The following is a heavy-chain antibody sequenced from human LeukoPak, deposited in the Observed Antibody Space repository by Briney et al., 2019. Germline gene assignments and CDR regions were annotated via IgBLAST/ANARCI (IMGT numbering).Heavy chain of an antibody. Sequence: SQTLSLTCTVSGGSISSGDYYWSWIRQPPGKGLEWIGEINHSGSTNYNPSLKSRVTISVDTSKNQFSLKLSSVTAADTAVYYCARGSGWYGYYYYYMDVWGKGTTVTVSS. CDR3: ARGSGWYGYYYYYMDV. V-gene: IGHV4-30-4*08. CDR1: GGSISSGDYY. D-gene: IGHD6-19*01. CDR2: INHSGST. J-gene: IGHJ6*03.